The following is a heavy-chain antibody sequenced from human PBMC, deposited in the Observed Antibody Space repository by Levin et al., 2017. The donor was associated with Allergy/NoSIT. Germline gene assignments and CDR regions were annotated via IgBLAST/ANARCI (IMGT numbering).Heavy chain of an antibody. J-gene: IGHJ5*02. D-gene: IGHD3-22*01. V-gene: IGHV4-4*07. CDR3: ARGTPYYYDSSGYYPNRVPAKGWFDP. CDR1: GGSISSYY. CDR2: IYTSGST. Sequence: SQTLSLTCTVSGGSISSYYWSWIRQPAGKGLEWIGRIYTSGSTNYNPSLKSLVTMSVDTSKNQFSLKLSSVTAADTAVYYCARGTPYYYDSSGYYPNRVPAKGWFDPWGQGTLVTVSS.